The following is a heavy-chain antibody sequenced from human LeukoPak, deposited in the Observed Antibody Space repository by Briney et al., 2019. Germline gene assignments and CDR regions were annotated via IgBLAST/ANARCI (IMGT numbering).Heavy chain of an antibody. Sequence: GGSLRLSCAASGFTFSSYAMSWVRQAPGQGLEWVSAISGSGGSTYYADSVKGRITISRANSKNSMYLQMNRLRAEDTAVYYCAKDPGSGYCLGVYYYYYMDVWRKGTTVSVP. CDR3: AKDPGSGYCLGVYYYYYMDV. CDR2: ISGSGGST. D-gene: IGHD3-22*01. J-gene: IGHJ6*03. V-gene: IGHV3-23*01. CDR1: GFTFSSYA.